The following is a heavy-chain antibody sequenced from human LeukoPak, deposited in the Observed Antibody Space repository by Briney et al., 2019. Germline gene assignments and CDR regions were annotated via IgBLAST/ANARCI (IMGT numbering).Heavy chain of an antibody. V-gene: IGHV3-74*01. CDR3: ARGRPHGNDY. CDR2: IASDGSST. J-gene: IGHJ4*02. Sequence: GGSLILSCAASGFTFSSYWMSWVRQAPGKGLVWVSRIASDGSSTTYADSVKGRFSISRDNAKNTLYLQMNSLRVEDTAVYYCARGRPHGNDYWGQGTLVTVSS. CDR1: GFTFSSYW. D-gene: IGHD4-23*01.